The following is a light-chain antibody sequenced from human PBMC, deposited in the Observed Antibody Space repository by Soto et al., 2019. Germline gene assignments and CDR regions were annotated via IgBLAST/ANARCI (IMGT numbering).Light chain of an antibody. Sequence: DIQMTQSPSSLSASVGDRVTITCRASQGIRNFLAWYQQKPGKIPKVLIYAASTLQSGVPSRFSGSGSGTDFTLPISSLQPEDVATYYCQNYNSAPPAGAFGGGTKVEI. CDR3: QNYNSAPPAGA. V-gene: IGKV1-27*01. CDR2: AAS. CDR1: QGIRNF. J-gene: IGKJ4*01.